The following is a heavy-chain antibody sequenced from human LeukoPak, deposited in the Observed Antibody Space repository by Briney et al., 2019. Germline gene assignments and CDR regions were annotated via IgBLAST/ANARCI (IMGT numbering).Heavy chain of an antibody. D-gene: IGHD6-13*01. CDR2: IIPILGIA. CDR1: GGTFSSYA. CDR3: ARGLSSSWYEVGPFDY. V-gene: IGHV1-69*04. J-gene: IGHJ4*02. Sequence: ASVKVSCKASGGTFSSYAISWVRQAPGQGLEWMGRIIPILGIANYAQKFQGRVTITADKSTSTAYMELSSLRSEDTAVYYCARGLSSSWYEVGPFDYWGQGTLVTVFS.